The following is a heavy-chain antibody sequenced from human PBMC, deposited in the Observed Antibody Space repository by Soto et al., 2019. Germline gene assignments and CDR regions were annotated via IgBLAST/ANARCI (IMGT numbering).Heavy chain of an antibody. V-gene: IGHV1-69*13. CDR1: GGTFSSYA. D-gene: IGHD3-3*01. Sequence: GASVKVSCKASGGTFSSYALSWVRQAPGQGLVWMGAIIPIYGTTNYAQKFQGRVTITADESTSTAYMELSSLRSEDTAVFYCARDDRTIFGMDVWGQGTTVTVSS. CDR3: ARDDRTIFGMDV. J-gene: IGHJ6*02. CDR2: IIPIYGTT.